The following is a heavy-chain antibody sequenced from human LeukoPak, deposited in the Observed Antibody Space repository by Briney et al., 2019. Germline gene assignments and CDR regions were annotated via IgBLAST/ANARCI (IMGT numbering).Heavy chain of an antibody. D-gene: IGHD2-2*01. CDR1: GGSISTYS. CDR2: IYTSGST. J-gene: IGHJ4*02. Sequence: SETLSLTCTVSGGSISTYSWSWIRQPAGKGLEWIRRIYTSGSTNYNPSLKSRVTMSVDTSKNRFSLKLSSVTAADTAVYYCARDSPTSWYYFDYWGQGTLVTVSS. CDR3: ARDSPTSWYYFDY. V-gene: IGHV4-4*07.